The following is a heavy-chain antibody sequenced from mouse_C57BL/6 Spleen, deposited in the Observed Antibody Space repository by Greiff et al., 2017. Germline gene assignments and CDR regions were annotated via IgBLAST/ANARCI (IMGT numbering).Heavy chain of an antibody. D-gene: IGHD1-1*01. CDR2: IHPNSGST. Sequence: QVQLQQPGAELVKPGASVKLSCKASGYTFTSYWMHWVKQRPGQGLEWIGMIHPNSGSTNYNQKFKGKATLTVDTSSSTAYMQLSSLTSEDSAVYYCARPLYGSSYDYWGQGTTLTVSS. CDR1: GYTFTSYW. J-gene: IGHJ2*01. V-gene: IGHV1-64*01. CDR3: ARPLYGSSYDY.